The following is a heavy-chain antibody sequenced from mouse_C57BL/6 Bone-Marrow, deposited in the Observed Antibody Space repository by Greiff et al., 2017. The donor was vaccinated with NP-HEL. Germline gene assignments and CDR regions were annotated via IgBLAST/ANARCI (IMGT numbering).Heavy chain of an antibody. CDR2: ISNLAYSI. V-gene: IGHV5-15*04. J-gene: IGHJ2*01. CDR3: ARLITGKNYFDY. CDR1: GFTFSDYG. Sequence: EVMLVESGGGLVQPGGSLKLSCAASGFTFSDYGMAWVRQAPRKGPEWVAFISNLAYSIYYADTVTGRFTISRENAKNTLYLEMSILRSEDTAMYYCARLITGKNYFDYWGQGTTLTVSS. D-gene: IGHD4-1*01.